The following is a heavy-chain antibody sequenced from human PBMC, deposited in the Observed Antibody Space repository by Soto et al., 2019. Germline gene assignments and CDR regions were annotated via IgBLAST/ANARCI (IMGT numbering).Heavy chain of an antibody. V-gene: IGHV3-30*18. Sequence: QVQLVESGGGVVQPGRSLRLSCAASGFTFSSYAMHWVRQAPGNGLEWVAVIWYDGSKKNYADSVKGRFTLSRDNSKNTLYLQMNSLRTEDTAVYYCAKARHGSGTYSYFDYWCQGILVTVSS. J-gene: IGHJ4*02. CDR2: IWYDGSKK. D-gene: IGHD3-10*01. CDR3: AKARHGSGTYSYFDY. CDR1: GFTFSSYA.